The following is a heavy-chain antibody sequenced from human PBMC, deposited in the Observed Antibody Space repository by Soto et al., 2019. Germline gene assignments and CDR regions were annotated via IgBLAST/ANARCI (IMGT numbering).Heavy chain of an antibody. CDR3: ARDAPAYYYGSGSYPLDY. CDR1: GFTFSSYS. V-gene: IGHV3-48*02. CDR2: ISSSSSTI. D-gene: IGHD3-10*01. J-gene: IGHJ4*02. Sequence: GGSLRLSCAASGFTFSSYSMNWVRQAPGKGLEWVSYISSSSSTIYYADSVKGRFTISRDNAKNSLYLQMNSLRDEDTAVYYCARDAPAYYYGSGSYPLDYWGQGTLVTLSS.